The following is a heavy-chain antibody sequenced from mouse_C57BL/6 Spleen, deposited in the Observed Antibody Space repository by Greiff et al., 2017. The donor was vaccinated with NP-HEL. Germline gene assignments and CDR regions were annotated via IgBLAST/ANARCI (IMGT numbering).Heavy chain of an antibody. J-gene: IGHJ4*01. CDR3: ATYDYDGYYAMDY. CDR1: GYSFTDYN. Sequence: VQLKHSGPELVKPGASVKISCKASGYSFTDYNMNWVKQSNGKSLEWIGVINPNYGTTSYNQKFKGKATLTVDQSSSTAYMQLNSLTSEDSAVYYCATYDYDGYYAMDYWCQGTSVTVSS. V-gene: IGHV1-39*01. D-gene: IGHD2-4*01. CDR2: INPNYGTT.